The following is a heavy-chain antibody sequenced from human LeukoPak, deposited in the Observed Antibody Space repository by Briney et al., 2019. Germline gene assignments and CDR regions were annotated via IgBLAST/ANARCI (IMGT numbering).Heavy chain of an antibody. V-gene: IGHV3-23*01. J-gene: IGHJ4*02. D-gene: IGHD2-2*01. CDR1: GFTFISYA. CDR3: ARRGSAADFDY. Sequence: GSLRLSRAASGFTFISYAMSWVRQAPGKGLEWVSALIGSDGSTYYADSVRGRFTISRDNSKNTLYLQMNSLRAEDTAVYFCARRGSAADFDYWGQGTLVTVSS. CDR2: LIGSDGST.